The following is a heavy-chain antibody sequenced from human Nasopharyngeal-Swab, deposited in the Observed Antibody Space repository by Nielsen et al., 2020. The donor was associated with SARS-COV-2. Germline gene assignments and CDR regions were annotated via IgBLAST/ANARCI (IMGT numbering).Heavy chain of an antibody. D-gene: IGHD6-19*01. CDR2: IGGSGGGT. J-gene: IGHJ4*02. CDR3: ATHAGYNSG. CDR1: GITFSTYA. Sequence: GESLKISCAASGITFSTYAMSWVRQAPGKGLEWVSVIGGSGGGTRYTDSVKGRFTISRDNSKTTLYLQMNSLRAEDTAVYYCATHAGYNSGWGQGTLVTVSS. V-gene: IGHV3-23*01.